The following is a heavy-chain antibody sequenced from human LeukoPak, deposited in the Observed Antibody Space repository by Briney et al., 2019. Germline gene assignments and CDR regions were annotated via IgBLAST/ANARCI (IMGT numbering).Heavy chain of an antibody. D-gene: IGHD4-17*01. J-gene: IGHJ4*02. CDR3: TREVSTVPFDY. V-gene: IGHV4-4*08. CDR1: GGSISSYY. CDR2: IYRSGST. Sequence: SETLSLTCLVSGGSISSYYWSWIRQPPGKGLEWIGHIYRSGSTNYNPSLKRRVTILVDTSKNHFSLELSCVTAADTAVYYCTREVSTVPFDYWGQGTVVSVSS.